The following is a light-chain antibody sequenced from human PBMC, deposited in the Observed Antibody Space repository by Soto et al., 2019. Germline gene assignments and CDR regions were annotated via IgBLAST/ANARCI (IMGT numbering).Light chain of an antibody. V-gene: IGLV1-40*01. J-gene: IGLJ3*02. CDR3: QSYDTTLSGLV. Sequence: QSVLTQPPSVSGAPGQRVTISCTGSASNLGAKYAVHWYQHLPGTAPKLLIYDNIHRPSGVPDRFSGSKSDTSASLAITGLQAEDEPDYYCQSYDTTLSGLVFGGGTKLTVL. CDR1: ASNLGAKYA. CDR2: DNI.